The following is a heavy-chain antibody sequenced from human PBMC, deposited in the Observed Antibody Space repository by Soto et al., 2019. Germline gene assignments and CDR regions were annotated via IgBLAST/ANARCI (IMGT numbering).Heavy chain of an antibody. Sequence: SQTLSLTCAISGDSVSSNSAAWNWIRQSPSRGLEWLGRTYYRSKWYNDYAVSAKSRITINPDTSKNQFSLQLNSVTPEDTAVYYCARGRQLGGFLSSNNWFDPWGQGTLVTVSS. CDR3: ARGRQLGGFLSSNNWFDP. D-gene: IGHD6-6*01. CDR1: GDSVSSNSAA. J-gene: IGHJ5*02. V-gene: IGHV6-1*01. CDR2: TYYRSKWYN.